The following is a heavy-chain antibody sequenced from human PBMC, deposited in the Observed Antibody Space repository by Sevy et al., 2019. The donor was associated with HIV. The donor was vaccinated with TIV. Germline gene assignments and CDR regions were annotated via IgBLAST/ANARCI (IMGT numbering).Heavy chain of an antibody. V-gene: IGHV4-61*02. Sequence: SETLSLTCTVSGGSISRGQFYWSWIRQPAGQGLEWIGRVHNTGSATYNPSLRNRVCMSIDTSKNQFSLVLSSVTAADTAVYYCARNVGDYVFRYFDLWGRGTLVTVSS. D-gene: IGHD4-17*01. J-gene: IGHJ2*01. CDR1: GGSISRGQFY. CDR2: VHNTGSA. CDR3: ARNVGDYVFRYFDL.